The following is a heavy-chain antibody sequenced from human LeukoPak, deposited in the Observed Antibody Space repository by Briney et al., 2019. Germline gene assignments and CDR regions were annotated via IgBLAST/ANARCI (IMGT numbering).Heavy chain of an antibody. D-gene: IGHD6-19*01. J-gene: IGHJ5*02. CDR3: ARVVAGNWFDP. CDR2: INPNSGGT. V-gene: IGHV1-2*02. Sequence: ASVKVPCKASGYTFTGYYMHWVRQAPGQGLEWMGWINPNSGGTNYAQKFQGRVTMTRDTSITTAYMELSRLRSDDTAVYYCARVVAGNWFDPWGQGTLVTVSS. CDR1: GYTFTGYY.